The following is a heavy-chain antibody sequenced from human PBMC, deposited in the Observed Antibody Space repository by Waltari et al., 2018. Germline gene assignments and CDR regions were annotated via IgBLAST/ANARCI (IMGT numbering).Heavy chain of an antibody. CDR1: GGSISSYY. Sequence: QVQLQESGPGLVKPSETLSLTCTVSGGSISSYYWSWIRQPAGKGLEWIGRIYTSGSTNYNPSLKSRVTMSVDTSKNQFSLKLSSVTAADTAVYYCARALVVPATLIFGVGPEVYFDYWGQGTLVTVSS. D-gene: IGHD2-2*01. J-gene: IGHJ4*02. CDR2: IYTSGST. V-gene: IGHV4-4*07. CDR3: ARALVVPATLIFGVGPEVYFDY.